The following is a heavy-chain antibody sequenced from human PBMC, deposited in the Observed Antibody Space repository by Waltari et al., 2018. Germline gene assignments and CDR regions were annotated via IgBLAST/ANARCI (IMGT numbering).Heavy chain of an antibody. J-gene: IGHJ2*01. CDR3: ARVHIAAGRPSSHWYFDL. D-gene: IGHD6-25*01. CDR1: GFTFSSYA. Sequence: QVQLVESGGGVVQPGRSLRLSCAASGFTFSSYAMHWVRQAPGKGLEWVAVISYDGSNKYYADSGKGRFTISRDNSKNTLYLQMNSLRAEDTAVYYCARVHIAAGRPSSHWYFDLWGRGTLVTVSS. V-gene: IGHV3-30-3*01. CDR2: ISYDGSNK.